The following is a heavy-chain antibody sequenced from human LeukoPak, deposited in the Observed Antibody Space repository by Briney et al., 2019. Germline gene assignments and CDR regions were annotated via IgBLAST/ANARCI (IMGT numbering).Heavy chain of an antibody. CDR2: INHSGST. Sequence: SETLSLTCTVSGGSISSSSYYWGWIRQPPGKGLEWIGEINHSGSTNYNPSLKSRVTISVDTSKNQFSLKLSSVTAADTAVYYCARPNRHVLRYFGGSGYFDYWGQGTLVTVSS. D-gene: IGHD3-9*01. CDR3: ARPNRHVLRYFGGSGYFDY. V-gene: IGHV4-39*07. J-gene: IGHJ4*02. CDR1: GGSISSSSYY.